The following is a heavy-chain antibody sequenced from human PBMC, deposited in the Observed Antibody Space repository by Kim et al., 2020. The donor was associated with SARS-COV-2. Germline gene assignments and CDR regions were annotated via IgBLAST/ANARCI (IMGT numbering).Heavy chain of an antibody. V-gene: IGHV3-23*01. Sequence: GGSLRLSCAASGFTFSTYAMSWVRQAPGKGLEWVSAISGSGGSTYYADSVKGRFTISRDNSKNTLYLQMNSLRAEDTAVYYCAKDTYYYGSGSPPTPDYWGQGSLVTVSS. CDR2: ISGSGGST. CDR1: GFTFSTYA. J-gene: IGHJ4*02. D-gene: IGHD3-10*01. CDR3: AKDTYYYGSGSPPTPDY.